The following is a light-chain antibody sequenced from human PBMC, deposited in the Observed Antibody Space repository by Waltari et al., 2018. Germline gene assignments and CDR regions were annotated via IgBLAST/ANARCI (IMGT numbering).Light chain of an antibody. CDR3: QQYTSFPWT. J-gene: IGKJ1*01. V-gene: IGKV1-5*03. CDR2: KAS. Sequence: DIHMTQSPSTLSASVGDRVTVTCRASQSIDSWLAWYQQKPGKAPKLLIYKASTLQSGVPRRFSGSGSGTEFTLTISSLQPDDFATYFCQQYTSFPWTLGHGTSVDIK. CDR1: QSIDSW.